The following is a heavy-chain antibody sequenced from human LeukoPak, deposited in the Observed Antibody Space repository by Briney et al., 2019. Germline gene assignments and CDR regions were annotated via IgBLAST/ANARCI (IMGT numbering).Heavy chain of an antibody. D-gene: IGHD2-2*01. CDR2: ISSSSSYI. Sequence: PGGSLRLSCAASGFTFSSYSMNWVRQAPGKGLEWVSSISSSSSYIYYADSVKGRFTISRDNAKNSLYLQMNSLRAEDTAAYYCAGVPHYCSSTSCYYFDYWGQGTLVTVSS. J-gene: IGHJ4*02. V-gene: IGHV3-21*01. CDR3: AGVPHYCSSTSCYYFDY. CDR1: GFTFSSYS.